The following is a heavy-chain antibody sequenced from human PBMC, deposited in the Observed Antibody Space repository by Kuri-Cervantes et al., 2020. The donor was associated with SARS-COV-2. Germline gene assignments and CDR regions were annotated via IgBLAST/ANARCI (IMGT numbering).Heavy chain of an antibody. CDR2: ISSSGAYT. D-gene: IGHD2-15*01. Sequence: GESLKLSCAASGFTFSDSAMNWDRQAPGKGLEWVSAISSSGAYTYYADSVKGRFTISRDNSKNTLYLQMNSLRAEDTAVYYCARDRIAPTGWDYYMDVWGKGTTVTVSS. V-gene: IGHV3-23*01. J-gene: IGHJ6*03. CDR3: ARDRIAPTGWDYYMDV. CDR1: GFTFSDSA.